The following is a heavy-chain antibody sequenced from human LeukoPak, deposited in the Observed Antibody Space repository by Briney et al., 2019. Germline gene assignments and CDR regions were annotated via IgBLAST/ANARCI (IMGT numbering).Heavy chain of an antibody. V-gene: IGHV3-15*01. CDR3: TTDQRRGRLVIAIPY. D-gene: IGHD2-21*01. Sequence: GGSLRLSCAASGFTFSNAWMSWVRQAPGKGLEWVGRIKSKTDGGTTDYAAPVKGRFTISRDDSKNTLYLQMNSLKTEDTAVYYCTTDQRRGRLVIAIPYWGQGTLATVSS. CDR2: IKSKTDGGTT. CDR1: GFTFSNAW. J-gene: IGHJ4*02.